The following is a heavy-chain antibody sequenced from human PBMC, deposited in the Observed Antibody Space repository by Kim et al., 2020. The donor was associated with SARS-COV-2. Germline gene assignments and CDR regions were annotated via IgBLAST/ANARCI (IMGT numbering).Heavy chain of an antibody. Sequence: GGSTFYEDSVKGRFTISRDNSKNTLYLQMNSLRAEDTAVYYCARGGENFDYWGQGTLVTVSS. J-gene: IGHJ4*02. CDR3: ARGGENFDY. CDR2: GGST. D-gene: IGHD1-26*01. V-gene: IGHV3-53*01.